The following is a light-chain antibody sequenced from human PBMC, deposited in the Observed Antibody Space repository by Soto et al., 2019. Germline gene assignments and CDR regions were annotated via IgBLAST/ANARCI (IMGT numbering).Light chain of an antibody. CDR3: QQYNSYSWT. CDR2: DAS. V-gene: IGKV1-5*01. CDR1: QSINSW. J-gene: IGKJ1*01. Sequence: DIQMTQSPSTLSASVGDRVTITCRASQSINSWLVWYQQKPGKAPKLLIYDASSLESGVPSRFSGSGSGTEFTLTISSLQPDDFATYYCQQYNSYSWTFGQGTKVDIK.